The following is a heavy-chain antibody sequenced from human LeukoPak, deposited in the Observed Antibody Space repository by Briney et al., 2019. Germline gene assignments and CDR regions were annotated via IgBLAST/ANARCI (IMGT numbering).Heavy chain of an antibody. CDR3: SRGAPSRVAATSYYYYMDV. J-gene: IGHJ6*03. V-gene: IGHV4-4*07. CDR1: GGSISIYS. D-gene: IGHD2-15*01. Sequence: SETLSLTCTVSGGSISIYSWTWIRQPAGKGLEWIGRIFTSGSTNYNPSLKSRVNISVDTSKNKFSLKLSSVTAADPAVYYCSRGAPSRVAATSYYYYMDVWGKGTTVTVSS. CDR2: IFTSGST.